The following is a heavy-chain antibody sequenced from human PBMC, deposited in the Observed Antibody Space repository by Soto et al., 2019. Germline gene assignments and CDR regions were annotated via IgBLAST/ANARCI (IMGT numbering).Heavy chain of an antibody. CDR2: VYHTGNT. V-gene: IGHV4-4*02. CDR3: ARDLSRGFPDF. CDR1: GVSIDSANW. D-gene: IGHD3-10*01. Sequence: QVQLQESGPGLVKPSGTLSLTCSVSGVSIDSANWWTWVRQPPGKGLEWIGEVYHTGNTNYQPSFKSRVTISVDKSKNQYSLKLNSVTAADTAVYYCARDLSRGFPDFWGQGTLVTVSP. J-gene: IGHJ4*02.